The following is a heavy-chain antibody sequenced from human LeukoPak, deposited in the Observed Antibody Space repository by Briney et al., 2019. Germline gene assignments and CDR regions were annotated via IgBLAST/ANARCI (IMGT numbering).Heavy chain of an antibody. CDR3: ARVLACGGDCYFADY. V-gene: IGHV3-66*01. Sequence: GGSLRLSCAASGFTVSSNYMSWVRQAPGKGLEWVSVIYSGGSTYYADSVKGRFTISRDNSKNTLYLQMNSLRAEDTAVYYCARVLACGGDCYFADYWGRGTLVTVSS. CDR1: GFTVSSNY. J-gene: IGHJ4*02. D-gene: IGHD2-21*02. CDR2: IYSGGST.